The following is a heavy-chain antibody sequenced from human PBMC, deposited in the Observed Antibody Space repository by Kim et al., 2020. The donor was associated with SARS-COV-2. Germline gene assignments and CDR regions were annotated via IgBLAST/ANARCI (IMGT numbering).Heavy chain of an antibody. CDR1: GGSISSGGYY. Sequence: SETLSLTCTVSGGSISSGGYYWSWIRQHPGKGLEWIGYIYYSGSTYYNPSLKSRVTISVHTSKNQFSLKLSSVTAADTAVYYCSRVARITIFGVVNSAFDIWGQGTMVTVSS. CDR3: SRVARITIFGVVNSAFDI. D-gene: IGHD3-3*01. CDR2: IYYSGST. V-gene: IGHV4-31*03. J-gene: IGHJ3*02.